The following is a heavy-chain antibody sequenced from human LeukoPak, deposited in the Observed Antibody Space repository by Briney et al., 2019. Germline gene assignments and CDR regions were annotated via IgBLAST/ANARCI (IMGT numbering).Heavy chain of an antibody. Sequence: SETLSLTCTVSGGSISSYYWSWIRQPAGKGLEWIGRIYTSGSTNYNPSLKSRVTMSVDTSKNRFSLKLSSVTAADTAVYYCARSMVFSGSYLFDYWGQGTLVTVSS. CDR3: ARSMVFSGSYLFDY. CDR1: GGSISSYY. CDR2: IYTSGST. V-gene: IGHV4-4*07. J-gene: IGHJ4*02. D-gene: IGHD1-26*01.